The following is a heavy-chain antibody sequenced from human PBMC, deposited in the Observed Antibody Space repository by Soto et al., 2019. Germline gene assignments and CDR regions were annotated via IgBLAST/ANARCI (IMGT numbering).Heavy chain of an antibody. CDR2: IYYSGST. V-gene: IGHV4-30-4*01. J-gene: IGHJ4*02. CDR1: GGSISSGDYY. D-gene: IGHD4-17*01. Sequence: QVQLQESGPGLVKPSQTLSLTCTVSGGSISSGDYYWSWIRQPPGKGLEWNGYIYYSGSTYYNPSLKSRVTISVDRSKNKFSLKLSSVTAADTAVYYCARARRVTTDFDYWGQGTLVTVSS. CDR3: ARARRVTTDFDY.